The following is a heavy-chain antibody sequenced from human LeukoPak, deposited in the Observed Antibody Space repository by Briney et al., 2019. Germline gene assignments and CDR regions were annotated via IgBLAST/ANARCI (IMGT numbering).Heavy chain of an antibody. J-gene: IGHJ6*02. Sequence: SVKVSCKASGGTFSSYAISWVRQAPGQGLEWMGGITPIFGTANYAQKFQGRVTITADESTSTAYMELSSLRSEDTAVYYCARDRITIFGVVTKPRPYYYYGMDVWGQGTTVTVSS. D-gene: IGHD3-3*01. CDR1: GGTFSSYA. CDR2: ITPIFGTA. V-gene: IGHV1-69*13. CDR3: ARDRITIFGVVTKPRPYYYYGMDV.